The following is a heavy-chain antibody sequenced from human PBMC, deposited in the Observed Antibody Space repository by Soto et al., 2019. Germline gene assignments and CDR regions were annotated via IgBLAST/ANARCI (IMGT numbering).Heavy chain of an antibody. J-gene: IGHJ4*02. CDR3: ARGLRWTRSFDF. CDR1: GGYISSTSYY. Sequence: QLQLQESGPGLVKPSETLSLICSVSGGYISSTSYYWGWIRHSPGTALGWIASIYYTGTTYYNPSLKGRVAISVDTSKTQVSLKVNSVTAADTAVYYCARGLRWTRSFDFWGQGTLVTVSS. V-gene: IGHV4-39*01. D-gene: IGHD1-1*01. CDR2: IYYTGTT.